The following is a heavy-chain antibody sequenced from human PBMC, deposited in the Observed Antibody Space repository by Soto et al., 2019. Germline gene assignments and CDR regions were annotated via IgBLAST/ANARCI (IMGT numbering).Heavy chain of an antibody. Sequence: GGSLRLSCAASGFTFSSYAMSWVRQAPGKGLEWVSAISGSGGSTYYADSVKGRFTISRDNSKNTLYLQMNSLRAEDTAVYYCAKSLLRFLEWLQSPYFDYWGQGTLVTVSS. CDR2: ISGSGGST. J-gene: IGHJ4*02. CDR1: GFTFSSYA. D-gene: IGHD3-3*01. CDR3: AKSLLRFLEWLQSPYFDY. V-gene: IGHV3-23*01.